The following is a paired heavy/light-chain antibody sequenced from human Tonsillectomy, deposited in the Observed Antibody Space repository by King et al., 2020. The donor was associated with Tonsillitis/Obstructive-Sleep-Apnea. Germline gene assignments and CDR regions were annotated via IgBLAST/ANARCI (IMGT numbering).Heavy chain of an antibody. CDR3: AKNRGQLVPGWGYFDY. CDR2: ISGSGGST. Sequence: EVQLLESGGGLVQPGGSLRLSCAASGFTLSSFAMSWVRQAPGKGLEWVSVISGSGGSTYYADSVKGRFTISRDNSKNMLYLQMNSLKAEDTAVYYCAKNRGQLVPGWGYFDYWGQGSLVTVSS. J-gene: IGHJ4*02. V-gene: IGHV3-23*01. D-gene: IGHD6-6*01. CDR1: GFTLSSFA.
Light chain of an antibody. Sequence: DIQMTQSPSTLSASEGDRVTITCRASQSISSWLAWYQQKPGKAPKLLIYKASSLESGVPSRFSGSGSGTEFTLTISSLQPDDFATYYCQQYNSYSWTFGQGTKVEIK. J-gene: IGKJ1*01. V-gene: IGKV1-5*03. CDR1: QSISSW. CDR2: KAS. CDR3: QQYNSYSWT.